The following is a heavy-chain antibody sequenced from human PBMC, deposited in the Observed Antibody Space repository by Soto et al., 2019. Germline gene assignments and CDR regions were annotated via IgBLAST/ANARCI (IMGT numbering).Heavy chain of an antibody. V-gene: IGHV3-23*01. J-gene: IGHJ4*02. CDR1: GFTFSSYA. D-gene: IGHD6-19*01. CDR3: AKEIALAEGQEGFDY. Sequence: PGGSLRLSCAASGFTFSSYAMSWVRQAPGKGLEWVSAISGSGGSTYYADSVKVRFTISRDNSKNTLYLQMNSLRAEDTAVYYCAKEIALAEGQEGFDYWGQGTLVTVSS. CDR2: ISGSGGST.